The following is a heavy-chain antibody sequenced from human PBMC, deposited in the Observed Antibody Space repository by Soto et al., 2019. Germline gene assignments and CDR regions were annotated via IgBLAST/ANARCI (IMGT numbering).Heavy chain of an antibody. CDR2: VHHSWGS. CDR1: GGSISSYY. J-gene: IGHJ6*02. Sequence: QVQLQESGPGLVKPSETLSLSCTVSGGSISSYYWSWFRQSPGKRMEWIGYVHHSWGSSYNPSLQRRVAISLVSSNGQVSLTVTSVTATDTAEYFGARRSFGPLQGLVVVWGHGTRVSVSS. CDR3: ARRSFGPLQGLVVV. D-gene: IGHD3-10*01. V-gene: IGHV4-59*03.